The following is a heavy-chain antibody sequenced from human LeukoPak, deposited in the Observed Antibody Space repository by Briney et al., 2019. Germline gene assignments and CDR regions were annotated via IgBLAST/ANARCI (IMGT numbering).Heavy chain of an antibody. V-gene: IGHV1-58*02. J-gene: IGHJ6*02. CDR3: AATLTVTTGSSYYGMDV. CDR2: IVVGSGHT. Sequence: SVKVSCKASGYTFTRNAMNWVRQAPGQGLEWIGWIVVGSGHTNYAQKFQERVTITRDMSTSTAYMQLSSLRSEDTAVYYCAATLTVTTGSSYYGMDVWGQGTTVTVSS. CDR1: GYTFTRNA. D-gene: IGHD4-17*01.